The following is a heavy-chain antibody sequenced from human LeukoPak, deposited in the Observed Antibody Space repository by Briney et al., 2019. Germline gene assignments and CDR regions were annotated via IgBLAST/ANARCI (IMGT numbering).Heavy chain of an antibody. CDR2: IYYSGST. Sequence: SETLSLTCTVSGGSMSSSSYYWGWIRQPPGKGLEWVATIYYSGSTYYNLSLKSRVTISVDTSKNQFSLKLSSVTAADTAVYYCARGRGYYDFWSGYYASKYFDYWGQGTLVTVSS. D-gene: IGHD3-3*01. J-gene: IGHJ4*02. CDR1: GGSMSSSSYY. CDR3: ARGRGYYDFWSGYYASKYFDY. V-gene: IGHV4-39*07.